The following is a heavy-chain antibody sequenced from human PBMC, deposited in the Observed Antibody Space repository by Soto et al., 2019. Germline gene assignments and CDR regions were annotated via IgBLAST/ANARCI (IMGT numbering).Heavy chain of an antibody. Sequence: QVQLVESGGGVVQPGRSLRLSCAASGFTFSSYAMHWVRQAPGKGLEWVAVISYDGSNKYYADSVKGRFTISRDNSKNTXYLQMNSLRAEDPAVYYCARDNNGGRYRVGGSRFDYWGQGTLVTVSS. V-gene: IGHV3-30-3*01. D-gene: IGHD1-26*01. CDR2: ISYDGSNK. J-gene: IGHJ4*02. CDR1: GFTFSSYA. CDR3: ARDNNGGRYRVGGSRFDY.